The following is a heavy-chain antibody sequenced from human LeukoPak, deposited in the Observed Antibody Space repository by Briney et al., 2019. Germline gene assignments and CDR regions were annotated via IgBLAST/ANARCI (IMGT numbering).Heavy chain of an antibody. CDR3: AKDQRVTRGPYYYYMDV. Sequence: PGGSLRLACAASVLTFSNYAMSWVRQAPAEGLEWVSCIRVSGGSTFYADSVKGRFTISRGNSKNTLYLQMNSLRAEDTAVYYCAKDQRVTRGPYYYYMDVWGKGTTVTVSS. V-gene: IGHV3-23*01. D-gene: IGHD4-17*01. CDR1: VLTFSNYA. J-gene: IGHJ6*03. CDR2: IRVSGGST.